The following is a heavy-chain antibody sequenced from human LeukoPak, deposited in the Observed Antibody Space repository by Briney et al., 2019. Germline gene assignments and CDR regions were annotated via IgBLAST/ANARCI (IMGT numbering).Heavy chain of an antibody. CDR3: GSDSVRNDY. D-gene: IGHD5/OR15-5a*01. CDR2: ISSSSSYI. J-gene: IGHJ4*02. CDR1: GFTFSSYS. V-gene: IGHV3-21*01. Sequence: GSLRLSCAASGFTFSSYSMNWVRPAPGKGLEWVSSISSSSSYIYYADSVKGRFTISRDNAKNSLYLQMNSMRAEDTAVYYCGSDSVRNDYWDQGKRVTVSA.